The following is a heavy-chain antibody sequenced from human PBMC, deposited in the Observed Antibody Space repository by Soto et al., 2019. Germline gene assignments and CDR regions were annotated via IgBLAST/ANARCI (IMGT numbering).Heavy chain of an antibody. Sequence: QVQLVESGGGVVQPGRSLRLSCAASGFTFSSYGMHWVRQAPGKGLEWVAVIWYDGSNKYYADSVKGRFTISRDNSKNTLYLQMNSLRAEDTAVYCCARVSVAGPDGAHYYYGMDVWGQGTTVTVSS. D-gene: IGHD6-19*01. CDR3: ARVSVAGPDGAHYYYGMDV. J-gene: IGHJ6*02. CDR1: GFTFSSYG. CDR2: IWYDGSNK. V-gene: IGHV3-33*01.